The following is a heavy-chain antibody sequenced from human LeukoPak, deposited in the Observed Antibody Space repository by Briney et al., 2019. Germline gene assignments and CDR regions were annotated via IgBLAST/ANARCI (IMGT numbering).Heavy chain of an antibody. J-gene: IGHJ5*02. V-gene: IGHV4-39*01. CDR3: ARQDFWSGYHRLWWFDP. D-gene: IGHD3-3*01. Sequence: SETLSLTCTVSGGSISSSSYYWGWIRQPPGKGLEWIGSIYYSGSTYYNPSLKSRVTISVDTSEYQFSLKLSSATAADTAVYYCARQDFWSGYHRLWWFDPWGQGTLVTVSS. CDR2: IYYSGST. CDR1: GGSISSSSYY.